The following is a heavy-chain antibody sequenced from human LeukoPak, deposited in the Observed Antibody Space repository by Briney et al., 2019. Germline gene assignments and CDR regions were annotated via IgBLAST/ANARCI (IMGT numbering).Heavy chain of an antibody. CDR1: GDSVSNNSAI. J-gene: IGHJ4*02. CDR3: ARSSNLHYFDY. Sequence: SQTLSLTCAISGDSVSNNSAIWIWIRQSPLRGLQWLGRTYYRSKWSNDYAVSVKSRITLNVDTSKNQFSLQLNSVTPEDTAVYYCARSSNLHYFDYWGQGTQVTVSS. CDR2: TYYRSKWSN. V-gene: IGHV6-1*01.